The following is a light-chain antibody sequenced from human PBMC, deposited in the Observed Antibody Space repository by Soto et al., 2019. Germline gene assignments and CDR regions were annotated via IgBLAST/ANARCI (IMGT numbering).Light chain of an antibody. CDR1: QSFSSS. J-gene: IGKJ1*01. CDR2: GAS. V-gene: IGKV3-15*01. CDR3: QQYNNWRWT. Sequence: EIVMAQSPATLSVSPGERATLSCRASQSFSSSLAWYQQKGGQAPRLLIYGASTRATGIPARFSGSGSGTEFTLTISSLQSEDFAVYYCQQYNNWRWTVAEVTKVDX.